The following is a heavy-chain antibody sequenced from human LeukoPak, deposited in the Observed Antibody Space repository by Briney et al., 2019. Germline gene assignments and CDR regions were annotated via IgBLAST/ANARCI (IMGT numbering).Heavy chain of an antibody. V-gene: IGHV3-48*04. D-gene: IGHD2/OR15-2a*01. CDR3: ARDYFRPYYFDY. J-gene: IGHJ4*02. Sequence: GGSLRLSCAASGFSFSTYGMSWVRQAPGKGLEWVSYISSSGSTIYYADSLKGRFTISRDNAKNSLYLQMNSLRAEDTAVYYCARDYFRPYYFDYWGQGTLVTVSS. CDR1: GFSFSTYG. CDR2: ISSSGSTI.